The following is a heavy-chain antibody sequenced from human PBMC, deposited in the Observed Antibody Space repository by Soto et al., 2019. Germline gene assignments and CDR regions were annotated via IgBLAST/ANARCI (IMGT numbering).Heavy chain of an antibody. CDR1: GGLFSSYP. D-gene: IGHD3-22*01. J-gene: IGHJ4*02. Sequence: SVRVSCKASGGLFSSYPISWVRQVPGQGLEWMGGIIPVFQTAYYTQRFQGRVTITADESTNTAYMELSSLRSEDTAIYYCARGGSGYTWFNEFWGQGTLVTVSS. CDR3: ARGGSGYTWFNEF. CDR2: IIPVFQTA. V-gene: IGHV1-69*13.